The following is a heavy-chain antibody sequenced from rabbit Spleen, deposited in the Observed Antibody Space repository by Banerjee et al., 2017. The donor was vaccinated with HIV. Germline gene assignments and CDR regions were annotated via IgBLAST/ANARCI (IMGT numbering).Heavy chain of an antibody. CDR2: IDIGSSGFT. Sequence: QEQLEESGGGLVQPEGSLTLTCKASGVSLHDKDVMCWVRQAPGKGLEWIACIDIGSSGFTYFASWAKGRFTISKTSSTTVTLQMTSLTAADTATYFCARDLVAVIGWNFSLWGPGTLVTVS. CDR1: GVSLHDKDV. CDR3: ARDLVAVIGWNFSL. V-gene: IGHV1S45*01. D-gene: IGHD1-1*01. J-gene: IGHJ6*01.